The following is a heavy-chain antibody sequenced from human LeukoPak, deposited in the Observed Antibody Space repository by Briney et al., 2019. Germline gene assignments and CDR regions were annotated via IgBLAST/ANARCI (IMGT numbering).Heavy chain of an antibody. Sequence: GGSLRLSCAASGFTFSSHWMYWVRQDPGKGLMWVSRINGDGSGRSYADSVKGRFTISRDNPKNSLYLLMNSLRADDTAVYFCARHRYTYDYLDYWGQGTLVTVSS. J-gene: IGHJ4*02. D-gene: IGHD5-18*01. CDR3: ARHRYTYDYLDY. CDR1: GFTFSSHW. CDR2: INGDGSGR. V-gene: IGHV3-74*01.